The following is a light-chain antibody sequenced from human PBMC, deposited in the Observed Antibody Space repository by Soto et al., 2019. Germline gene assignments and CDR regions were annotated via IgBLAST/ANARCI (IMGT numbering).Light chain of an antibody. CDR3: SSYAGSNPV. CDR1: SSDVGGYNY. J-gene: IGLJ3*02. Sequence: QSALTQPPSASGSPGQSVTISCTGTSSDVGGYNYVSWYQQHPGKAPKLMIYEVSKRPSGVPDRFSGSKSGNTASQTVSGLQAEDEADYYCSSYAGSNPVFGGGTKLTVL. CDR2: EVS. V-gene: IGLV2-8*01.